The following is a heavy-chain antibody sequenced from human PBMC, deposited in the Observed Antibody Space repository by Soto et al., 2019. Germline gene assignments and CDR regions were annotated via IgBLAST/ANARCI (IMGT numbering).Heavy chain of an antibody. CDR3: VRDLALIADY. CDR1: GFNLNTYG. J-gene: IGHJ4*02. CDR2: ILYDGSKK. D-gene: IGHD3-16*01. V-gene: IGHV3-30*03. Sequence: GGSLRLSCVASGFNLNTYGIYWVRQAPGKGLQWVAQILYDGSKKHYADSVRGRFTITRDNSKNTVHLQMDSLRVDDTAMYYCVRDLALIADYWGQGTLVTVSS.